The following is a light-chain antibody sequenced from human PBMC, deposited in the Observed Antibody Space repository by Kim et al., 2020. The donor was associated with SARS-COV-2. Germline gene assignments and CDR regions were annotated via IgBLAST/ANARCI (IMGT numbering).Light chain of an antibody. J-gene: IGKJ5*01. CDR2: GAS. Sequence: PGERATLSCRASQSVTGTYLAWYQQKPGQARRLLIYGASTRATGIPDRFSGSGSGTDFTLTISRLEPEDFALYYCQQYGSSPPITFGQGTRLEIK. CDR1: QSVTGTY. V-gene: IGKV3-20*01. CDR3: QQYGSSPPIT.